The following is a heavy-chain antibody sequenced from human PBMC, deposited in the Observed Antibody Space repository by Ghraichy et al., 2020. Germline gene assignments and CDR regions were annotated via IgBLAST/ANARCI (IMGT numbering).Heavy chain of an antibody. CDR1: GFTVSSNY. Sequence: GGSLRLSCAASGFTVSSNYMSWVRQAPGKGLEWVSVIYSGGSTYYADSVKGRFTISRHNSKNTLYLQMNSLRAEDTAVYYCARVRGQRLWFGEGDYGMDVWGQGTTVTVSS. CDR3: ARVRGQRLWFGEGDYGMDV. V-gene: IGHV3-53*04. J-gene: IGHJ6*02. D-gene: IGHD3-10*01. CDR2: IYSGGST.